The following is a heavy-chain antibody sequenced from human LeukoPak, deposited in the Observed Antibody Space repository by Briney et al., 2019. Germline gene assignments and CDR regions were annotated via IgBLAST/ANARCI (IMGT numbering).Heavy chain of an antibody. D-gene: IGHD1-26*01. CDR3: ARVFRRELLSPYGMDV. J-gene: IGHJ6*02. Sequence: GRSLRLSCAASGFTFSSYAMHWVRQVPGRGLEWVALIWFDGNDKYYADSVKGRFTISRDNSKNTLYLQMNSLRAEDTAVYFCARVFRRELLSPYGMDVWGQGTTVTVSS. V-gene: IGHV3-33*01. CDR1: GFTFSSYA. CDR2: IWFDGNDK.